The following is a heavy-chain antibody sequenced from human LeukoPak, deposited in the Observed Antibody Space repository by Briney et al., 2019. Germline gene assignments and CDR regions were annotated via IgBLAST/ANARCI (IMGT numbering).Heavy chain of an antibody. J-gene: IGHJ4*02. CDR1: GGSISSYY. Sequence: SETLSLTCTVSGGSISSYYWSWIRQPPGKGLEWIGYIYYSGSTNYNPSLKSRVTISVDTSKNQFSLKLSSVTAADTAVYYCARAGATVVIDYWGQRTLVTVSS. D-gene: IGHD4-17*01. CDR3: ARAGATVVIDY. V-gene: IGHV4-59*01. CDR2: IYYSGST.